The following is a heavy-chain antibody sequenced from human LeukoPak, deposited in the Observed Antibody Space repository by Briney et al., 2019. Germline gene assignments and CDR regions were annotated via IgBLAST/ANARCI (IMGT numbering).Heavy chain of an antibody. CDR1: GGSISSGDYY. D-gene: IGHD6-25*01. J-gene: IGHJ5*02. CDR2: IYYSGST. V-gene: IGHV4-30-4*02. Sequence: SETLSLTCTVSGGSISSGDYYWSWIRQPPGKGLEWIGYIYYSGSTYYNPSLKSRVTISVDTSKNQFSLILTSVTAADTAVYYCARDCCGYRSWFAPWSQGTLVTVSS. CDR3: ARDCCGYRSWFAP.